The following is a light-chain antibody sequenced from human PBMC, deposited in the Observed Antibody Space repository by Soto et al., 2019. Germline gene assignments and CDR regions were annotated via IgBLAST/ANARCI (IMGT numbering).Light chain of an antibody. CDR3: QQYGSSPYT. CDR1: QSVRNSY. Sequence: EILLTQSPGTLSLSPGERATLSCRASQSVRNSYLAWYQQKPGQAPRLLIYGASGRATGIPDRFSGSGSGPDFPLTISRLEPEDFAVYYCQQYGSSPYTFGQGTKLEI. CDR2: GAS. V-gene: IGKV3-20*01. J-gene: IGKJ2*01.